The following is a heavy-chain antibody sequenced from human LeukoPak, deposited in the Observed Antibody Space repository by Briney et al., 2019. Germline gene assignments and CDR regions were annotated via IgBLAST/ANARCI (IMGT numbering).Heavy chain of an antibody. CDR3: ATYNVDNYDTSDGMDV. CDR2: IFPLIGVT. CDR1: VGTFTSYA. J-gene: IGHJ6*02. D-gene: IGHD3-22*01. V-gene: IGHV1-69*04. Sequence: SVKVSCKASVGTFTSYAFSWVRRAPGQGLEWMGRIFPLIGVTDSAQKFRDRVTITADKSTSTAYMELTSLRSEDTAVYYCATYNVDNYDTSDGMDVWGQGTSVTVPS.